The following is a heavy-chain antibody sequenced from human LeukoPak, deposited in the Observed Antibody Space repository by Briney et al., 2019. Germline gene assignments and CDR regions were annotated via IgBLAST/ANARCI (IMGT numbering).Heavy chain of an antibody. CDR2: INPTSGRT. Sequence: ASVWVSCKPSGYTFNDCYVHWVRQAPGQGLEWMGWINPTSGRTNYAPKFRGRVTLTTDTSFSTDYMELSGLISGDTALYYCARDSSDVLTGYYHFWGQGTLVTVSS. J-gene: IGHJ4*02. CDR3: ARDSSDVLTGYYHF. D-gene: IGHD3-9*01. CDR1: GYTFNDCY. V-gene: IGHV1-2*02.